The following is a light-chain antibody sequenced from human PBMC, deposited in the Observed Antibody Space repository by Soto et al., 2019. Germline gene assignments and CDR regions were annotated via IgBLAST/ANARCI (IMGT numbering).Light chain of an antibody. Sequence: IQLTQSPSSLSASVGDRVTITCRASQDINSYLAWYQQKPGKAPNLLIYAGTSLQSGVPSRFSGSGSGTEFTLTISSLQPEDFATCYCQQLHVYPSTFRGGTKVE. CDR3: QQLHVYPST. CDR2: AGT. CDR1: QDINSY. V-gene: IGKV1-9*01. J-gene: IGKJ4*01.